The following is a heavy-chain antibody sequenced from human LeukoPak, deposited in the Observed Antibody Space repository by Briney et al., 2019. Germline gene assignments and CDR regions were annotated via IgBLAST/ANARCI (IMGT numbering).Heavy chain of an antibody. J-gene: IGHJ4*02. V-gene: IGHV5-51*01. Sequence: GESLKISCKGSGYRFTSYWIGWVRQIPGKGLEWMGIIYPGDSDTRCSPSFQGQVTISADKSISTAYLQWSSLKATDTAIYYCARRSDYGDYYFDYWGQGNLVTVSS. D-gene: IGHD4-17*01. CDR2: IYPGDSDT. CDR3: ARRSDYGDYYFDY. CDR1: GYRFTSYW.